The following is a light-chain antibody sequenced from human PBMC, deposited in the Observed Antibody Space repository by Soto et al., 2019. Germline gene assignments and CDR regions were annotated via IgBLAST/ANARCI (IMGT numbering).Light chain of an antibody. Sequence: NFMLTQPHSVSESPGKTVTISCTRSSGSIASNYVQWYQQRPGSAPTTVIYEDNQRPSGVPDRFSGSIDSSSNSASLTISGLKTDYEADYYCQSYDSSRVFGGGTKLTVL. CDR1: SGSIASNY. CDR3: QSYDSSRV. CDR2: EDN. V-gene: IGLV6-57*03. J-gene: IGLJ2*01.